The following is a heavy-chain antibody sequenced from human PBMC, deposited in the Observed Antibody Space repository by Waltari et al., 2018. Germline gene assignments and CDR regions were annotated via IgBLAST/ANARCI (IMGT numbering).Heavy chain of an antibody. CDR2: IYYSGST. CDR1: AGSISSGGYS. V-gene: IGHV4-31*03. J-gene: IGHJ4*02. D-gene: IGHD2-21*01. CDR3: ARFTNGGGDY. Sequence: QVQLQESGPGLVKPSQTLSLTCTVPAGSISSGGYSWSGIRQHPGKGLEWLGYIYYSGSTYYNPSLKSRVTISVDTSKNQFSLKLSSVTAADTAVYYCARFTNGGGDYWGQGTLVTVSS.